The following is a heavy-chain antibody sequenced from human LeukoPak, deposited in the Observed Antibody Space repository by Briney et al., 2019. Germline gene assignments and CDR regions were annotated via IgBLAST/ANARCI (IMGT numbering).Heavy chain of an antibody. Sequence: GASVKVSCKASGYTFTGYYMHWVRQAPGHGLEWMGWINPNSGGTNYAQKFQGRVTMTRDTSISTAYMELSRLRSDDTAVYYCARGRDIVVVPAAFDYWGQGTLVTVSS. CDR1: GYTFTGYY. J-gene: IGHJ4*02. V-gene: IGHV1-2*02. CDR3: ARGRDIVVVPAAFDY. D-gene: IGHD2-2*01. CDR2: INPNSGGT.